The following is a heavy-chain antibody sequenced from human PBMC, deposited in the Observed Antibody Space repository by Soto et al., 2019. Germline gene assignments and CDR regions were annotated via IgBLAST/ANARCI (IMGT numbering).Heavy chain of an antibody. CDR3: TRRSGTTDWYFDL. D-gene: IGHD3-10*01. CDR1: GGSISSSSYY. V-gene: IGHV4-61*05. Sequence: SETLSLTCTVSGGSISSSSYYWSWIRQPPGKGLEWIGYIYYSGSTNYNPSLKSRLTISVDTSKNQFSLKLSSVTAADTAVYYCTRRSGTTDWYFDLWGRGTLVTVSS. CDR2: IYYSGST. J-gene: IGHJ2*01.